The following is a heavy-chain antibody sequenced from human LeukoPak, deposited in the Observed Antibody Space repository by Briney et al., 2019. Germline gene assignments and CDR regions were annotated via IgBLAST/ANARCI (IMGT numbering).Heavy chain of an antibody. Sequence: ASVKVSCKVSGYTLTELSMHWVRQAPGQGLEWMGIINPSGGGTRYSQNFQGRVTMTSDTSTTTVYMELSSLRSEDTAVYYCARSRSATYNFDSWGQGTLVTVSS. CDR3: ARSRSATYNFDS. V-gene: IGHV1-46*01. D-gene: IGHD2-15*01. CDR2: INPSGGGT. CDR1: GYTLTELS. J-gene: IGHJ4*02.